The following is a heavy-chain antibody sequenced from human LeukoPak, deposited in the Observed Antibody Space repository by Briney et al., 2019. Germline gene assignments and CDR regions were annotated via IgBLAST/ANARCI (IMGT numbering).Heavy chain of an antibody. J-gene: IGHJ1*01. D-gene: IGHD6-13*01. CDR3: AKDLVGSSWYYFQH. Sequence: GRSLRLSCAASGFTFSSYGMHWVRQAPGKGLEWVAVISYDGSNKYYAYSVKGRFTISRDNSKNTLYLQMNSLRAEETAVYYCAKDLVGSSWYYFQHWGQGTLVTVSS. V-gene: IGHV3-30*18. CDR2: ISYDGSNK. CDR1: GFTFSSYG.